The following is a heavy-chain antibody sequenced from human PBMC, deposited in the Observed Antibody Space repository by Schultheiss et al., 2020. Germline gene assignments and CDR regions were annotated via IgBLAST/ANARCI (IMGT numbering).Heavy chain of an antibody. CDR2: IDSISSTI. CDR1: GFTFSSYS. Sequence: CGSLRLSCAASGFTFSSYSMNWVRQAPGKGLEWVSYIDSISSTIYHADSVKGRFTISRDNSKNTLYLQMNSLRAEDTAVYYCARDLRSGYEYGMDVWGQGTTVTVSS. CDR3: ARDLRSGYEYGMDV. J-gene: IGHJ6*02. D-gene: IGHD3-3*01. V-gene: IGHV3-48*01.